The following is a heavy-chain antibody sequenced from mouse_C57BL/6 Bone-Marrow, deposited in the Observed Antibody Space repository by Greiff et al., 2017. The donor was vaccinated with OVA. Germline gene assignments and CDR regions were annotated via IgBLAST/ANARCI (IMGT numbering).Heavy chain of an antibody. CDR2: IWSGGST. J-gene: IGHJ3*01. CDR1: GFSLTSYG. D-gene: IGHD2-4*01. CDR3: AISYDYGFAY. Sequence: VQLKESGPGLVQPSQSLSITCTVSGFSLTSYGVHWVRQSPGKGLEWLGVIWSGGSTDYNAAFISRLSISKDNSKSQVFFKMNSLQADDTAIYYCAISYDYGFAYWGQGTLVTVSA. V-gene: IGHV2-2*01.